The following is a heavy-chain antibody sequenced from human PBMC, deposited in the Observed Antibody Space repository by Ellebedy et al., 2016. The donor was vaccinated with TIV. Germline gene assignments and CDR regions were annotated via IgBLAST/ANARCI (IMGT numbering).Heavy chain of an antibody. CDR3: AREYKDRWHSSFYFDY. D-gene: IGHD6-6*01. J-gene: IGHJ4*02. CDR1: GYTLTELS. V-gene: IGHV1-24*01. CDR2: FDPEDGET. Sequence: AASVKVSCKVSGYTLTELSMHWVRQAPGKGLEWMGGFDPEDGETIYAQKFQGRVTMTEDTSTDTAYMELSRLRSDDTAVYYCAREYKDRWHSSFYFDYWGQGTLVTVSS.